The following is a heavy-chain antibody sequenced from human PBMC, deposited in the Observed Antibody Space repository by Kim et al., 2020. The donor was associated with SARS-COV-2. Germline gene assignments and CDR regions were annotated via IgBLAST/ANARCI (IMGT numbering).Heavy chain of an antibody. V-gene: IGHV1-69*13. CDR1: GGTFSSYA. D-gene: IGHD6-19*01. CDR2: IIPIFGTA. J-gene: IGHJ3*02. CDR3: ARDYIPGYSSVWYRAFDI. Sequence: SVKVSCKASGGTFSSYAISWVRQAPGQGLEWMGGIIPIFGTANYAQKFQGRDTITADESTSTAYMELSSLRSEDTDVYYCARDYIPGYSSVWYRAFDIWGQGTMVTVSS.